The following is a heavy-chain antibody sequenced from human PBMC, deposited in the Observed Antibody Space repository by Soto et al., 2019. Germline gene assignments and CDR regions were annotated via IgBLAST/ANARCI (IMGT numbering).Heavy chain of an antibody. CDR1: GFTFSSYG. V-gene: IGHV3-33*01. CDR2: IWYDGSNK. D-gene: IGHD3-9*01. J-gene: IGHJ4*02. Sequence: QVQLVESGGGVVQPGRSLRLSCAASGFTFSSYGMHWVRQAPGKGLEWVAVIWYDGSNKYYADSVKGRFTISRDNSKNTLNLQMNSLRAEDTAVYYCARGNGVYFDWLSPYFAYWGQGTPVTVST. CDR3: ARGNGVYFDWLSPYFAY.